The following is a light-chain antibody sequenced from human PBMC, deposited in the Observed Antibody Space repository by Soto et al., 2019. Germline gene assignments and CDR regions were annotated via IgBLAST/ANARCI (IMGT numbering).Light chain of an antibody. Sequence: ELVLTQSSGTLSLSPGSRATLSCRAIQCVSGNSLAWYQQKRGQAPRLLIHDASSRATGIPARFSGSGSGTEFSLTISSLQSEDFAVYSCQQYGDWPGTFGQGTKVDIK. J-gene: IGKJ1*01. V-gene: IGKV3D-15*01. CDR2: DAS. CDR1: QCVSGNS. CDR3: QQYGDWPGT.